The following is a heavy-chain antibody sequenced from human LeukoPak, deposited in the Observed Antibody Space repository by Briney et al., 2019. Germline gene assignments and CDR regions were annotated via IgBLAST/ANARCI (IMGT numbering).Heavy chain of an antibody. J-gene: IGHJ6*02. V-gene: IGHV1-8*01. CDR1: GYTFTSYD. CDR3: ARGRGGSIFYYYYGMDV. CDR2: MNPNSGNT. D-gene: IGHD3-9*01. Sequence: ASVKVSCKASGYTFTSYDINWVRQATGQGLEWMGWMNPNSGNTGYAQKFQGRVTMTRNTSISTAYMELSSLRSEDTAVYYCARGRGGSIFYYYYGMDVWGQGTTVTVSS.